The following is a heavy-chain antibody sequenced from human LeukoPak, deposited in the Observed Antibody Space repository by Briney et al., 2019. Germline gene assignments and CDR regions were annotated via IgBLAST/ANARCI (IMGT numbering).Heavy chain of an antibody. CDR2: ISGSGDRT. CDR3: AKDPNGDYIGAFDM. Sequence: GGSLRLSCAASGITASSYAMTWVRQAPGKELEWVSSISGSGDRTMYADSVKGRFTISRDNFKNTLSLQMNGLRAEDTAVYHCAKDPNGDYIGAFDMWGQGTMVTVSS. V-gene: IGHV3-23*01. D-gene: IGHD4-17*01. CDR1: GITASSYA. J-gene: IGHJ3*02.